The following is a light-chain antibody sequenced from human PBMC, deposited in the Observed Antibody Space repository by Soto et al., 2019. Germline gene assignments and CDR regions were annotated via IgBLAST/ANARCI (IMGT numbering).Light chain of an antibody. Sequence: ETVMRQSPATLSVSPGQRSTLSCWASPSVSSNLAWYQQKPCQAPRLLIYGASTRATGIPARFSGSGSGTEFTLTIRSLQSEDFAVYYCQQHNNWPPITFGQGTQLEIK. CDR2: GAS. V-gene: IGKV3-15*01. CDR3: QQHNNWPPIT. CDR1: PSVSSN. J-gene: IGKJ5*01.